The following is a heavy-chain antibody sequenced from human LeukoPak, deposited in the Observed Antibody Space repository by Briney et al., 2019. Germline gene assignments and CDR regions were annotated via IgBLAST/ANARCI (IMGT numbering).Heavy chain of an antibody. CDR2: IYHSGST. J-gene: IGHJ6*03. Sequence: ASETLSLTCTVSGGSISSGSYYWSWIRQPPGKGLEWIGSIYHSGSTYYNPSLKSRVTISVDTSKNQFSLKLSSVTAADTAVYYCATTRRSKTRYYYYYYMDVWGKGTTVTISS. V-gene: IGHV4-39*07. CDR3: ATTRRSKTRYYYYYYMDV. D-gene: IGHD1-14*01. CDR1: GGSISSGSYY.